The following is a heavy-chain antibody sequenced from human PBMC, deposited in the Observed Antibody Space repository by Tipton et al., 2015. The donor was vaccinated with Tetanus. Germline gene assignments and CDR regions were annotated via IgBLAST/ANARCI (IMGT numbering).Heavy chain of an antibody. Sequence: EVQLVQSGGEVKKPGESLKISCKGSGYIFNNYWIGWVRQKPGKGLEWMGIIYPGDSDTRCSPSFQGQVTISVDKSINTAYLQWSSLKASDTSMFYCARAHCTDGVCNFDFWGQGALVTVAS. D-gene: IGHD2-8*01. J-gene: IGHJ4*02. CDR2: IYPGDSDT. CDR1: GYIFNNYW. CDR3: ARAHCTDGVCNFDF. V-gene: IGHV5-51*01.